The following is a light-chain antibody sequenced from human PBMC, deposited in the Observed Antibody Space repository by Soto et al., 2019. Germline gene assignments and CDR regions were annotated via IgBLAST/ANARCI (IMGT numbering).Light chain of an antibody. CDR1: SSDVGGYKF. Sequence: QLVLTQPASVSGSPGQSITISCTGTSSDVGGYKFVSWYQHHPGKAPQLIIYDVTNRPSGVSDRFSGSKSGNTASLTISGLQAEDEADYYCGAYTSTTTVVLFGGGTKLTVL. J-gene: IGLJ2*01. V-gene: IGLV2-14*03. CDR2: DVT. CDR3: GAYTSTTTVVL.